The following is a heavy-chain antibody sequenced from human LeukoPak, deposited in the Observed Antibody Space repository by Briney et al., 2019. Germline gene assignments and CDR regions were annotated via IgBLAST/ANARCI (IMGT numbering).Heavy chain of an antibody. J-gene: IGHJ5*02. Sequence: ASVKVSCKASGYTFTSYGISWVRQAPGQGLEWMGWISAYNGNTNYAQKLQGRVTMTTDTSTSTAYMELRSLRSDDTAVYYCARHMFCSSSSCLFDPWGQGTLVTVSS. CDR3: ARHMFCSSSSCLFDP. V-gene: IGHV1-18*01. CDR2: ISAYNGNT. D-gene: IGHD2-2*01. CDR1: GYTFTSYG.